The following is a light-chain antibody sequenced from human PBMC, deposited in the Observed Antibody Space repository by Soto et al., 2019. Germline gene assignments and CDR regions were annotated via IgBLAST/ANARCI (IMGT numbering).Light chain of an antibody. J-gene: IGLJ2*01. Sequence: QTVGTQEPSLTVSPGGTVTLTCASSTGAVTSAYYPNWFQQKPGQAPRALIYNINNRHSWTPARLSGSLLGGKAALTLSGVQPEDEAEYYCLLYDGGAVVFGGGTKVTVL. CDR2: NIN. V-gene: IGLV7-43*01. CDR3: LLYDGGAVV. CDR1: TGAVTSAYY.